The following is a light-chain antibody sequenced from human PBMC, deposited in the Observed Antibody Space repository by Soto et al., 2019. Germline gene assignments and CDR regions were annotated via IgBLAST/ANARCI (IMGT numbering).Light chain of an antibody. J-gene: IGLJ1*01. CDR1: TSNIGAPYD. Sequence: QSVLTQPPSVSGAPGQRGSISSTGSTSNIGAPYDVHWYQHLPGTAPKLLIYGDNNRPSGVPDRFSGSKSATSASLAITRLQAEDEADYCCQSYDISIHNYVFGTGTKGTVL. CDR3: QSYDISIHNYV. CDR2: GDN. V-gene: IGLV1-40*01.